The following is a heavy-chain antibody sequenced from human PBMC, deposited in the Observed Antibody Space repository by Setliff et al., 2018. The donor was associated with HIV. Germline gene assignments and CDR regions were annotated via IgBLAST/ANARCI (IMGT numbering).Heavy chain of an antibody. CDR2: ISNSGKI. V-gene: IGHV4-28*05. Sequence: SETLSLTCAVSGYSISTHEWWGWIRQPPGKGLAWIGYISNSGKIYYDPSLNSRVTLSADTSKNQLSLKLTSVTAEDTGVYYCARTVPHSAAQDAFDIWGQGTVVTVSS. CDR3: ARTVPHSAAQDAFDI. J-gene: IGHJ3*02. D-gene: IGHD4-4*01. CDR1: GYSISTHEW.